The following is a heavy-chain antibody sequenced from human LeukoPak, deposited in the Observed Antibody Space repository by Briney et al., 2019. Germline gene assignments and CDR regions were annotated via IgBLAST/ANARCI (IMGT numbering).Heavy chain of an antibody. CDR3: ARGTEADGTFMFDF. J-gene: IGHJ4*02. D-gene: IGHD5-24*01. V-gene: IGHV4-4*02. CDR2: IYHSGST. Sequence: PSGTLSLTCAVSGGSLSSSNWWSWVRQPPGKGLEWIGEIYHSGSTNYNPSLKSRVTISVDKSKNQFSLKLSSVTAADTAVYYCARGTEADGTFMFDFWGQGTLVTVSS. CDR1: GGSLSSSNW.